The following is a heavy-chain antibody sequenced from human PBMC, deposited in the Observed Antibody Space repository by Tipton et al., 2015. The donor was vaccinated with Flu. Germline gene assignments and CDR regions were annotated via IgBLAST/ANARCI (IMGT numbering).Heavy chain of an antibody. CDR3: AKDGWDTSGWYPFDY. CDR1: GFTFSGYG. V-gene: IGHV3-30*02. D-gene: IGHD6-19*01. CDR2: IRHDESDK. J-gene: IGHJ4*02. Sequence: QLVQSGGGLVQPGGSLRLSCAASGFTFSGYGMHWVRQAPGKGLGWVAFIRHDESDKYYADSVKGRFTISRDNSKNALYLLINSLRPEDTAVYYCAKDGWDTSGWYPFDYWGQGTLVTVSS.